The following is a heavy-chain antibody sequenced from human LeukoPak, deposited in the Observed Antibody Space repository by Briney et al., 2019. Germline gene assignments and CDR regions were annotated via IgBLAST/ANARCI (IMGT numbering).Heavy chain of an antibody. Sequence: ASVKVSCKASGYTFTSYAMNWVRQAPGQGLERMGWINTNTGNPTYAQGFTGRFVFSLDTSVSTAYLQISSLKAEDTAVYYCARDADSGDSSGWYDLLGFDYWGQGTLVTVSS. V-gene: IGHV7-4-1*02. CDR3: ARDADSGDSSGWYDLLGFDY. CDR1: GYTFTSYA. D-gene: IGHD6-19*01. CDR2: INTNTGNP. J-gene: IGHJ4*02.